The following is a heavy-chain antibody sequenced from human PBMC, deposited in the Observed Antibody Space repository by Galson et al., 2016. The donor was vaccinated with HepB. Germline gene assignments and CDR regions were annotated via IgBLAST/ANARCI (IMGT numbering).Heavy chain of an antibody. J-gene: IGHJ4*02. CDR2: DSMDGRRK. CDR1: GFIFRNYG. Sequence: SLRLFCAGSGFIFRNYGMHWVRQAPGKGLEWMAADSMDGRRKFYADSVKGRFTISRDNSNNMLFLQMGSLRPDDTAVYYCAKRHEYCPPVGCSVDYWGQGTLVSVSS. V-gene: IGHV3-30*18. CDR3: AKRHEYCPPVGCSVDY. D-gene: IGHD2/OR15-2a*01.